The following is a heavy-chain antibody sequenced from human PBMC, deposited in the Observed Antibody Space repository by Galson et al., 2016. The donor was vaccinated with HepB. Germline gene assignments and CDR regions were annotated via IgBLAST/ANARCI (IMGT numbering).Heavy chain of an antibody. CDR2: IIPMFETG. Sequence: PGQGLEWLGGIIPMFETGIYAQKFQDRITITADKSTSTVYMEVSSLRSGDTAVYYCARDRQHYYDTSSYSGASDYWGQGTLVTVSS. D-gene: IGHD3-22*01. J-gene: IGHJ4*02. CDR3: ARDRQHYYDTSSYSGASDY. V-gene: IGHV1-69*06.